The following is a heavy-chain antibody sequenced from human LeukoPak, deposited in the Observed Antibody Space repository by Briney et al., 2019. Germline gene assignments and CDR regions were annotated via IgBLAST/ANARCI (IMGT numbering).Heavy chain of an antibody. CDR3: ARLAAVAGTGYYYYYGMDV. CDR1: GFTFSSYA. D-gene: IGHD6-19*01. J-gene: IGHJ6*02. Sequence: GGSLRLSCAASGFTFSSYAMHWVRQAPGKGLEWVAVISYDGSNKYYADSVKGRFTTSRDNSKNTLYLQMNSLRAEDTAVYYCARLAAVAGTGYYYYYGMDVWGQGTTVTVSS. V-gene: IGHV3-30*04. CDR2: ISYDGSNK.